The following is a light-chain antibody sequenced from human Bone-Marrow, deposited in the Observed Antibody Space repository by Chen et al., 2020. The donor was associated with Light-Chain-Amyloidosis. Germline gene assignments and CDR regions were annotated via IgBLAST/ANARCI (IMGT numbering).Light chain of an antibody. Sequence: SYVLTQPSSVSVAPGQTATIARGGNNIGSTSVHWYQQTPGQAPLLVVYDESDRPSGNPERLSGSNSGNTATLTISRVEAGDEADYYCQVWDRSSDRPVFGGGTKLTVL. CDR2: DES. CDR3: QVWDRSSDRPV. CDR1: NIGSTS. V-gene: IGLV3-21*02. J-gene: IGLJ3*02.